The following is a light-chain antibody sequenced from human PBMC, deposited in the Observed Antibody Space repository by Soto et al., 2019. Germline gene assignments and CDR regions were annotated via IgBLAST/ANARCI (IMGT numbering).Light chain of an antibody. CDR1: SSDVGGYNF. J-gene: IGLJ3*02. CDR3: NSYTDSATRV. CDR2: EVS. Sequence: QSALTQPASVSGSPGQSITISCTGTSSDVGGYNFVSWYQQHPGKAPKLMIYEVSHRPSGVSNRFSGSKSGNTASLTISGLQAEDEADYYCNSYTDSATRVFGGGTKLTVL. V-gene: IGLV2-14*01.